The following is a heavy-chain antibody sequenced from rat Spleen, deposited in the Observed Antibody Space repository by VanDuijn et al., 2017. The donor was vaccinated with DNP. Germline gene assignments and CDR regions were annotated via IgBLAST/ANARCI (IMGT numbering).Heavy chain of an antibody. CDR2: ISNTGDNT. Sequence: EVQLVESGGGLVQPGRSLKLSCVASGFIFSNYWMTWIRQAPGKGLEWVASISNTGDNTYYSDSVKGRFSLSRDNAKSTLYLQMDSLRSEDAATYYCTTSGSAGFVYWGQGTLVTVSS. J-gene: IGHJ3*01. D-gene: IGHD5-1*01. CDR3: TTSGSAGFVY. V-gene: IGHV5-31*01. CDR1: GFIFSNYW.